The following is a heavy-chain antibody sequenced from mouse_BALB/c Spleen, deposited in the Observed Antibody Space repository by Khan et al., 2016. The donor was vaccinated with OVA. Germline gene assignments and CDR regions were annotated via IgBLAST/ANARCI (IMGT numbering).Heavy chain of an antibody. Sequence: EVQLQESGAELVKPGASVKLSCTASGFNIKDTYMHWVKQRPEQGLEWIGRIDPANGYTKYDPKFQGKATITADTSSYTAYLQLSSLTSEDTAVYYCASPNWFAYWGQGTLVTVSA. CDR2: IDPANGYT. V-gene: IGHV14-3*02. J-gene: IGHJ3*01. CDR1: GFNIKDTY. CDR3: ASPNWFAY.